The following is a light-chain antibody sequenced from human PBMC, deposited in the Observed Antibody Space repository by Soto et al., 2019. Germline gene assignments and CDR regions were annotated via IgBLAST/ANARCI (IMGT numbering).Light chain of an antibody. V-gene: IGLV1-40*01. CDR1: SSNVGADFD. CDR3: QTYDNSLRGSV. Sequence: QSALTQPPSVSGAPGQRVTISCTGSSSNVGADFDVHWYQHLPGTSPKLLIYADNNRPSGVPDRFSGSKSGASASLAITGLQAEDEADYYCQTYDNSLRGSVFGGGTKLTVL. J-gene: IGLJ2*01. CDR2: ADN.